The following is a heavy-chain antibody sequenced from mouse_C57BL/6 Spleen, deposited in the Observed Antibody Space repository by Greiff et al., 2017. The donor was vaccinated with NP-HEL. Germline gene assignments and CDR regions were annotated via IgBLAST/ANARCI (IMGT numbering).Heavy chain of an antibody. D-gene: IGHD1-1*01. Sequence: EVQLQQSGPELVKPGASVKISCKASGYTFTDYYMNWVKQSHGKSLEWIGDINPNNGGTSYNQKFKGKATLTVDKSSSTAYMELRSLTSEDSAVYYCARPTVVPFAYWGQGTLVTVSA. CDR1: GYTFTDYY. J-gene: IGHJ3*01. V-gene: IGHV1-26*01. CDR3: ARPTVVPFAY. CDR2: INPNNGGT.